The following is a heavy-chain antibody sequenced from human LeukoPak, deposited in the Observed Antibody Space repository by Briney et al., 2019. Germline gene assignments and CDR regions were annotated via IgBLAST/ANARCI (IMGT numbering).Heavy chain of an antibody. D-gene: IGHD2-15*01. CDR1: GGSISSGGYY. Sequence: PSQTLSLTCTVSGGSISSGGYYWSWIRQPPGKGLEWIGYIYHSGSTYYNPSLKSRVTISVDRSKNQFSLKLSSVTAADTAVYYCARDKPDPYCSGGSCYGGLDYWGQGTLVTVSS. CDR3: ARDKPDPYCSGGSCYGGLDY. J-gene: IGHJ4*02. CDR2: IYHSGST. V-gene: IGHV4-30-2*01.